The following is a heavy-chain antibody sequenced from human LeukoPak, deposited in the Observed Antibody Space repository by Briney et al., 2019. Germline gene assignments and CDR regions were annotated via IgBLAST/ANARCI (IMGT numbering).Heavy chain of an antibody. J-gene: IGHJ6*04. CDR2: IYSSGST. V-gene: IGHV4-4*09. D-gene: IGHD6-6*01. CDR3: ARFTYTTRPSDV. Sequence: PETLSLTCSVSGGSISGYYWSWIRQPPGQTLEWIGYIYSSGSTNYNPSLQSRVTMSVDTSMNHFSLRLSSVTAADTAVYYCARFTYTTRPSDVWGKGTTVTVSS. CDR1: GGSISGYY.